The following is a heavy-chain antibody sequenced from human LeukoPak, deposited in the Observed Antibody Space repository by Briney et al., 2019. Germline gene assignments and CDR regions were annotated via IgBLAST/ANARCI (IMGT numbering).Heavy chain of an antibody. CDR3: AKDSRTYYDSWSGPAQPNY. CDR1: GFTFSSYA. V-gene: IGHV3-23*01. D-gene: IGHD3-3*01. CDR2: ISGSGGST. J-gene: IGHJ4*02. Sequence: GGSLRLSCAASGFTFSSYAMSWVRQAPGKGLEWVSAISGSGGSTYYADSVKGRFTISRDNSENTLYLQMNSLRAEDTAVYYCAKDSRTYYDSWSGPAQPNYWGQGTLVTVSS.